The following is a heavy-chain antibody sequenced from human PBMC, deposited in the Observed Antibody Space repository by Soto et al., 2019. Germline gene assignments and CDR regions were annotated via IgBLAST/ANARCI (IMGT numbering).Heavy chain of an antibody. CDR1: GGSISSGGYY. Sequence: QVQLQESGPGLVKPSQTLSLTCTVSGGSISSGGYYWSWIRQHPGKGLEWIGYIYYSGSTYYNPSLKSRVTISVDTSKNQFSLKLSSVTAADTAVYYCARDRPGYCSGGSCYTLLPHYYGMDVWGQGTTVTVSS. V-gene: IGHV4-31*03. J-gene: IGHJ6*02. D-gene: IGHD2-15*01. CDR2: IYYSGST. CDR3: ARDRPGYCSGGSCYTLLPHYYGMDV.